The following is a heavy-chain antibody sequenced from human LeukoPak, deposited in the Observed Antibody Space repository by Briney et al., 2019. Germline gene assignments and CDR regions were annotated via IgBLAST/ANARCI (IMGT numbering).Heavy chain of an antibody. CDR2: VVPIFGTA. D-gene: IGHD2-2*01. Sequence: SSVKVSCKASGGTFSRYAISWVRQAPGQGLEWVGGVVPIFGTANYAQKFQGRVTITTDGSTSTAYMELSSLRSEDTAVYYCASAAGTDRKYCSSTSCYPTYSFDYWGQGTLVIVSS. V-gene: IGHV1-69*05. CDR3: ASAAGTDRKYCSSTSCYPTYSFDY. J-gene: IGHJ4*02. CDR1: GGTFSRYA.